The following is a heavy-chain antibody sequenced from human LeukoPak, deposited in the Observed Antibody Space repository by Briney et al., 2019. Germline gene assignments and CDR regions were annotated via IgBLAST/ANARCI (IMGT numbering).Heavy chain of an antibody. D-gene: IGHD5-18*01. CDR2: IYYSGST. Sequence: SETLSLTCAVYGGSFSGYYWSWIRQPPGKGLEWIGYIYYSGSTNYNPSLKSRVTISVDTSKNQFSLKLSSVTAADTAVYYCARGPIHVDTAMVRDYYYGMDVWGKGTTVTVSS. V-gene: IGHV4-59*01. CDR1: GGSFSGYY. CDR3: ARGPIHVDTAMVRDYYYGMDV. J-gene: IGHJ6*04.